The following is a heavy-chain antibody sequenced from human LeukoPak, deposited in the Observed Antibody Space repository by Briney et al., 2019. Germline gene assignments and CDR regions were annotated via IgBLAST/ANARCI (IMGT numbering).Heavy chain of an antibody. D-gene: IGHD2-15*01. CDR3: ARDALPSRRCCNFDY. J-gene: IGHJ4*02. V-gene: IGHV3-48*01. Sequence: GGSLRLSCAASGFTFSSYSMNWVRQAPGKGLEWVSYSSSSSSTIYYADSVKGRFTISRDNAKNSLYLQMNSLRAEDTAVYYCARDALPSRRCCNFDYWGQGTLVTVSS. CDR2: SSSSSSTI. CDR1: GFTFSSYS.